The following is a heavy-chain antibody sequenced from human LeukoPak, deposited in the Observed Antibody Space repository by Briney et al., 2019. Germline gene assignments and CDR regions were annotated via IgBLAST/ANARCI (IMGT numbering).Heavy chain of an antibody. V-gene: IGHV1-69*05. CDR2: IIPIFGTA. D-gene: IGHD6-6*01. J-gene: IGHJ1*01. CDR1: GGTFSSYA. CDR3: ARGEGQLVKLWYFQH. Sequence: SVKVSCKASGGTFSSYAISWVRQAPGQGLEWMGGIIPIFGTANYAQKFQGRVTITTDESTSTAYMELSSLRSEDTAVYYCARGEGQLVKLWYFQHWGQGTLVTVSS.